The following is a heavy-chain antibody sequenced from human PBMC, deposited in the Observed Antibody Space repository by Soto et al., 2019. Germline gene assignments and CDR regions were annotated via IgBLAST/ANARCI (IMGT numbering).Heavy chain of an antibody. D-gene: IGHD6-19*01. Sequence: SETLSLTCTVSGGSVSSGSYYWGWIRQPPGKGLEWIGYIYHSGCTNYNPSLKSRVTISVDTSKNQFSLSLTSVTATDTAVYYCARLSAAWFDPWGQGTLVTVSS. V-gene: IGHV4-61*01. CDR3: ARLSAAWFDP. J-gene: IGHJ5*02. CDR1: GGSVSSGSYY. CDR2: IYHSGCT.